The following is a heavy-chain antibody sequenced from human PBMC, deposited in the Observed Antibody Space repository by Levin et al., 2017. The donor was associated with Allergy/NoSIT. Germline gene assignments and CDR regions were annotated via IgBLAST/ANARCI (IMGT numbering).Heavy chain of an antibody. V-gene: IGHV1-2*06. CDR2: INPNSGGT. D-gene: IGHD3-3*01. Sequence: ASVKVSCKASGYTFTGYYMHWVRQAPGQGLEWMGRINPNSGGTNYAQKFQGRVTMTRDTSISTAYMELSRLRSDDTAVYYCARDNTPNDYYFDYWGQGTLVTVSS. CDR3: ARDNTPNDYYFDY. J-gene: IGHJ4*02. CDR1: GYTFTGYY.